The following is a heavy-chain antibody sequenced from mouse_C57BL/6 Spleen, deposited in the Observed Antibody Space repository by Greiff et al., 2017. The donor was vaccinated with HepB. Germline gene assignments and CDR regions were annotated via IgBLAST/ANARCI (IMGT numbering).Heavy chain of an antibody. Sequence: QVQLQQPGAELVRPGSSVKLSCKASGYTFTSYWMHWVKQRPIQGLEWIGNIDPSDSETHYNQKFKDKATLTVDKSSSTAYMQISSLTSEDSAVYDCARGYYGSSAWFAYWGQGTLVTVSA. CDR1: GYTFTSYW. J-gene: IGHJ3*01. V-gene: IGHV1-52*01. CDR3: ARGYYGSSAWFAY. D-gene: IGHD1-1*01. CDR2: IDPSDSET.